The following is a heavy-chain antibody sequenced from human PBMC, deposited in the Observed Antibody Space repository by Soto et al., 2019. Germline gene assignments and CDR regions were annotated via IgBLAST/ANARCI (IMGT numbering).Heavy chain of an antibody. D-gene: IGHD2-8*01. V-gene: IGHV1-3*01. J-gene: IGHJ4*02. CDR3: ARAWDIVLMVPNY. Sequence: ASVKVSCKASGYTFTTYYMHWVRQAPGQRLEWMGMINPRNGNTKYSQKFQGRVTITRDTSASTAYMELSSLRSEDTAVYYCARAWDIVLMVPNYWGQGTLVTVSS. CDR2: INPRNGNT. CDR1: GYTFTTYY.